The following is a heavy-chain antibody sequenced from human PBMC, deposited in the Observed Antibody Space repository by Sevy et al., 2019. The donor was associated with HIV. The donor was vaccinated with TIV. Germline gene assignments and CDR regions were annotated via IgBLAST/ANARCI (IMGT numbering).Heavy chain of an antibody. CDR3: VSGRSSPSPFDF. CDR1: GGSIGRSDYY. CDR2: IYYSSGNS. Sequence: SETLSLTCSVSGGSIGRSDYYWGWIRRPPGKGLEWIGTIYYSSGNSYYNSSLKSRVTISLDTSKNQFSLRLSSVTAAETAVYYCVSGRSSPSPFDFWGQGTLVTVSS. D-gene: IGHD6-19*01. V-gene: IGHV4-39*01. J-gene: IGHJ4*02.